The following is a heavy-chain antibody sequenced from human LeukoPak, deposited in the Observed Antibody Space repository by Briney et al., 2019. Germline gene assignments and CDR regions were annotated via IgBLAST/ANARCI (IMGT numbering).Heavy chain of an antibody. V-gene: IGHV3-66*01. CDR1: GFTVSSNY. CDR2: TYSGGST. Sequence: GGSLRLSCAASGFTVSSNYMSWVRQAPGKGLEWVSVTYSGGSTYYADSVKGRFTISRDNSKNTLYLQMNSLRAEDTAVYYCAREGYYYGIDYWGQGTLVTVSS. D-gene: IGHD3-10*01. J-gene: IGHJ4*02. CDR3: AREGYYYGIDY.